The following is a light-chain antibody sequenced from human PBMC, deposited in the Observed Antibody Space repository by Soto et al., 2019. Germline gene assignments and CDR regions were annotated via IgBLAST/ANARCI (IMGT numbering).Light chain of an antibody. J-gene: IGKJ5*01. V-gene: IGKV1-5*01. Sequence: DIPMTPSPSTPSASVGDRVTITCPASQSISSWLAWYQQKPGKAHKLLIYDAYSLESGVQSRFSGSGSGTDFTLTISSLQPEDFATYYCKQSYTTPIAFGQGTRLEIK. CDR2: DAY. CDR1: QSISSW. CDR3: KQSYTTPIA.